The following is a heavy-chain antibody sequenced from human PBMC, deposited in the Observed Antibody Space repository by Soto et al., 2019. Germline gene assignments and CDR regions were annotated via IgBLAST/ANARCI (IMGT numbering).Heavy chain of an antibody. CDR2: ISGSGGST. V-gene: IGHV3-23*01. Sequence: GGSLRLSCASSGFNFRSQSMNWVRQATDKGLMWVSAISGSGGSTYYADSVKGRFTISRDNSKNTLYLQMNSLRAEDTAVYYCAKDHDYYDSSGYYFDYWGQGTLVTVSS. D-gene: IGHD3-22*01. J-gene: IGHJ4*02. CDR1: GFNFRSQS. CDR3: AKDHDYYDSSGYYFDY.